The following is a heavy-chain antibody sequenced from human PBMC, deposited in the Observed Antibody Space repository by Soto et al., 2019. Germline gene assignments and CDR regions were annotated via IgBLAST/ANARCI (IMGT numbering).Heavy chain of an antibody. J-gene: IGHJ2*01. D-gene: IGHD6-13*01. V-gene: IGHV3-48*03. CDR3: ARDMAAAGSYWYFDL. CDR2: ISSSGSTI. CDR1: GFTFSSYE. Sequence: RLSCAASGFTFSSYEMNWVRQAPGKGLEWVSYISSSGSTIYYADSVKGRFTISRDNAKNSLYLQMNSLRAEDTAVYYCARDMAAAGSYWYFDLWGSGTLVTVSS.